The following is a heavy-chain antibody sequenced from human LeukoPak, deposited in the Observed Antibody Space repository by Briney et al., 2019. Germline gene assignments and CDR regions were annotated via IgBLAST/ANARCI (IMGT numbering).Heavy chain of an antibody. CDR2: ISGNGGST. J-gene: IGHJ4*02. V-gene: IGHV3-23*01. D-gene: IGHD2-21*01. CDR3: AKGSVIVVVSGIIQDY. Sequence: RPGGSLRLSCAASGFTFSSYAMSWVRQAPGKGLEWVSGISGNGGSTYYADSVKGRFTISRDNSKNTLYLQMNSLRAEDTALYYCAKGSVIVVVSGIIQDYWGQGTLVTVSS. CDR1: GFTFSSYA.